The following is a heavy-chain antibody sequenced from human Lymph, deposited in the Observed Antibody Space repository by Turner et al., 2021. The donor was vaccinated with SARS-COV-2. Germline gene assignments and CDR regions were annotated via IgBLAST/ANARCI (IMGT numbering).Heavy chain of an antibody. CDR3: ARDLVVYGMDV. CDR1: GLTVSSNY. D-gene: IGHD3-10*01. Sequence: EVQLVEPGGGLIQPGGSLRLPCAASGLTVSSNYMTWVRQAPGKGLEWVSVIYSGGSTFYADSVKGRFTISRDNSKNTLYLQMNSLRAEDTAVYYCARDLVVYGMDVWGQGTTVTVSS. V-gene: IGHV3-53*01. CDR2: IYSGGST. J-gene: IGHJ6*02.